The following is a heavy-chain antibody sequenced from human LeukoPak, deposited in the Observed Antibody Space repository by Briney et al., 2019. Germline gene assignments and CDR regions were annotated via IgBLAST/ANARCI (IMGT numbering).Heavy chain of an antibody. CDR1: GGSISSYY. Sequence: SETLSLTCTVSGGSISSYYWSWIRQPPGKGLEWIGYIYYSGSTNYNPSLKSRVTISVDTSKNQFSLKLSSVTAADTAVYYCARGVWGAFGDYWGQGTLVTVSS. CDR2: IYYSGST. V-gene: IGHV4-59*01. CDR3: ARGVWGAFGDY. D-gene: IGHD3-10*01. J-gene: IGHJ4*02.